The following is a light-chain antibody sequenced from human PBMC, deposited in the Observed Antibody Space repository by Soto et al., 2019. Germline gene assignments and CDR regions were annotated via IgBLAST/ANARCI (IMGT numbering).Light chain of an antibody. J-gene: IGLJ2*01. CDR1: SSDVGGYNY. Sequence: QSALTQPASVSGSPGQSITISCTGTSSDVGGYNYVSWYQQHPGKAPKLMIYEVSHRPSGVSNRFSGAKSGNTASLTISGLLAEDETDYYCSSYTSTSTYVLFGGGTKLTVL. V-gene: IGLV2-14*01. CDR3: SSYTSTSTYVL. CDR2: EVS.